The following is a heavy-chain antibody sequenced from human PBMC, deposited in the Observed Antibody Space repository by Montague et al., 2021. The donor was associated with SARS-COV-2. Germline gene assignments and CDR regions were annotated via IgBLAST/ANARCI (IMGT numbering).Heavy chain of an antibody. Sequence: CAISGDSVSSTAAACNWIRQSPSSGLEWLGRTYYRSEWHTDYAVSVEGRLAIDADTSKNQFSLQLHSVTPEDSAVYYCASGGTLFDWGQGALVTVSS. J-gene: IGHJ4*02. CDR1: GDSVSSTAAA. CDR2: TYYRSEWHT. D-gene: IGHD3-10*02. V-gene: IGHV6-1*01. CDR3: ASGGTLFD.